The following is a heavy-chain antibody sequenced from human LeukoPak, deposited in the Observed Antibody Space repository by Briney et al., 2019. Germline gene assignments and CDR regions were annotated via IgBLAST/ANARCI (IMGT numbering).Heavy chain of an antibody. CDR2: IKQDGSEK. D-gene: IGHD3-16*01. CDR3: ASGRQLGY. CDR1: AFTVSSYW. J-gene: IGHJ4*02. V-gene: IGHV3-7*01. Sequence: GGSLRLSCAASAFTVSSYWTSWVRQAPGKGLGWVANIKQDGSEKYYVGSVKGRFTISRDNAKNSLYLQMNSLRAEDTALYYCASGRQLGYWGQGTLVTVSS.